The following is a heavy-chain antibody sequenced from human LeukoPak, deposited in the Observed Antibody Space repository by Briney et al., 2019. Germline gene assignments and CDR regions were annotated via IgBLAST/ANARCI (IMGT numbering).Heavy chain of an antibody. J-gene: IGHJ6*03. CDR3: ARHSSKKYYYYYMDV. V-gene: IGHV4-61*02. CDR2: INTSGST. D-gene: IGHD6-13*01. CDR1: GGSISSGSYY. Sequence: SETLSLTCTVSGGSISSGSYYWSWIRQPAGKGLEWIGRINTSGSTNYNPSPKSRVTISVDTSKNQFSLKLSSVTAADTAVYYCARHSSKKYYYYYMDVWGKGTTVTISS.